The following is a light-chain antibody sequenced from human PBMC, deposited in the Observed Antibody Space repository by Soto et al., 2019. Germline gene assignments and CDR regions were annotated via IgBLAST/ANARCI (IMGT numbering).Light chain of an antibody. J-gene: IGKJ5*01. CDR2: AAS. V-gene: IGKV1-39*01. Sequence: EIRLTQSRSSLSRFGGERGTGTCRASQSISSYLNWYQQKPGQAPQLLIYAASNLQIGVPSRFSGSGSGTYFTLVIGRVQPEDFAIYFCKQSYHTPPTFGQGTRLEIK. CDR1: QSISSY. CDR3: KQSYHTPPT.